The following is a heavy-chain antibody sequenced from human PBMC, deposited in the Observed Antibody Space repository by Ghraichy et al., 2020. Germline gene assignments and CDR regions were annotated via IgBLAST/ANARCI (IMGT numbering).Heavy chain of an antibody. V-gene: IGHV3-33*01. J-gene: IGHJ3*02. Sequence: GESLNISCAASGFTFSSYGMHWVRQAPGKGLEWVAVIWSDGSNQYYADSVKGRFTISRDNSKNTLYLQMNSLRAEDTAVYYCARDPATMIIVLGDTFDIWGQGTMVTVSS. CDR1: GFTFSSYG. CDR2: IWSDGSNQ. CDR3: ARDPATMIIVLGDTFDI. D-gene: IGHD3-22*01.